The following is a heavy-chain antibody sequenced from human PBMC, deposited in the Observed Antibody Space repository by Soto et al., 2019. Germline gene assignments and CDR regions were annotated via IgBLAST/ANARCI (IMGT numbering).Heavy chain of an antibody. Sequence: QVHLVESGGGVVQPGRSLRLSCAASGFMFSSHGMHWIRQAPGKGLEWVAVIWYDGSNKYYADSVKGRFTISGDNSKNTLYLPMNSLRVEDTAVYYCGPDTIDYWGQGTLVTVSS. CDR2: IWYDGSNK. J-gene: IGHJ4*02. CDR1: GFMFSSHG. V-gene: IGHV3-33*01. CDR3: GPDTIDY.